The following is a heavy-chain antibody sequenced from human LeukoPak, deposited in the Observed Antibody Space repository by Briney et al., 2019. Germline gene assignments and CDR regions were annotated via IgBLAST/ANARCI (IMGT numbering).Heavy chain of an antibody. V-gene: IGHV4-34*01. CDR1: GGSFSGYY. D-gene: IGHD5-18*01. CDR3: ARGGYSYPNWFDP. CDR2: INHSGST. Sequence: SETLSLTCAVYGGSFSGYYWSWIRQPPGKGLEWIGEINHSGSTNYNPSLKSRVTISVDTSKNQFSLNLTSVTAADTAVYYCARGGYSYPNWFDPWGQGTLVTVSS. J-gene: IGHJ5*02.